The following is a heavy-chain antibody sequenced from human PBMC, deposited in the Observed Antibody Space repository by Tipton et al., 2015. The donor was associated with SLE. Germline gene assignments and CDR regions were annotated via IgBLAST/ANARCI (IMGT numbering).Heavy chain of an antibody. CDR3: ARGGDIVVVPAARWFDP. CDR1: GFTFSSYW. J-gene: IGHJ5*02. D-gene: IGHD2-2*01. Sequence: SLRLSCAASGFTFSSYWMHWVRQAPGKGLVWVSRINSDGSSTSYADSVKGGFTISRDNAKNTLYLQMNSLRAEDTAVYYCARGGDIVVVPAARWFDPWGQGTLVTVSS. V-gene: IGHV3-74*01. CDR2: INSDGSST.